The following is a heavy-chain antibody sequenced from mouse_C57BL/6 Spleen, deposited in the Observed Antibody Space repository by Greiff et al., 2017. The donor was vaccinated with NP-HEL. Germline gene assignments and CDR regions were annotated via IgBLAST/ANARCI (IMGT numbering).Heavy chain of an antibody. CDR1: GYTFTSYW. J-gene: IGHJ4*01. Sequence: QVHVKQPGAELVKPGASVKLSCKASGYTFTSYWITWVKQRPGQGLEWIGDIYPGSGSTNYNEKFKSKATLTVDTSSSTAYMQLSSLTSEDSAVYYCARGGIYYDYDGYYAMDYWGQGTSVTVSS. CDR3: ARGGIYYDYDGYYAMDY. D-gene: IGHD2-4*01. CDR2: IYPGSGST. V-gene: IGHV1-55*01.